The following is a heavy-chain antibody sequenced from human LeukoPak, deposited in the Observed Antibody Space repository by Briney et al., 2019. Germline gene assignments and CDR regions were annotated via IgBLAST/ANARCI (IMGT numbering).Heavy chain of an antibody. J-gene: IGHJ6*02. V-gene: IGHV1-2*02. D-gene: IGHD2-8*01. CDR1: GYTFTGYY. CDR2: INPNSGGT. CDR3: ARERVYAIYYYYGMDV. Sequence: ASVKVSCKASGYTFTGYYMHWVRQAPGQGLEWMGWINPNSGGTNYAQKFQGRVTMTRDTSISTAYMELSRLRSDDTAVYHCARERVYAIYYYYGMDVWGQGTTVTVSS.